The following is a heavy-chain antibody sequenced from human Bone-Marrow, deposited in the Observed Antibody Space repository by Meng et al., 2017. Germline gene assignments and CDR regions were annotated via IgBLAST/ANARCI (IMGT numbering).Heavy chain of an antibody. CDR3: ARGAVVTLIFYHAMDV. D-gene: IGHD2-21*02. Sequence: SETLSLTCTVPGGSISSYYWSWIRQPAGKGLEWIGRIYTSGSTNYNPSLKSRVTMSVDTSKNHFSLKLSSVTAADTAVYYCARGAVVTLIFYHAMDVWGQGTTVTVSS. CDR1: GGSISSYY. CDR2: IYTSGST. J-gene: IGHJ6*02. V-gene: IGHV4-4*07.